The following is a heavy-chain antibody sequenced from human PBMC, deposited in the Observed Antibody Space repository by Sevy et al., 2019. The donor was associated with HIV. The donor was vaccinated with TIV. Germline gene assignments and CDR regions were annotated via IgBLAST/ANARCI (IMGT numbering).Heavy chain of an antibody. CDR2: IYYSGST. J-gene: IGHJ6*02. CDR1: GGSISSYY. Sequence: SETLSLTRTVSGGSISSYYWSWIRQPLGKGLEWIGYIYYSGSTNYNPSLKSRVTISVDTSKNQFSLKLSSVTAADTAVYYCARAGYYDSSGYYSGDYYYGMDVWGQGTTVTVSS. CDR3: ARAGYYDSSGYYSGDYYYGMDV. V-gene: IGHV4-59*01. D-gene: IGHD3-22*01.